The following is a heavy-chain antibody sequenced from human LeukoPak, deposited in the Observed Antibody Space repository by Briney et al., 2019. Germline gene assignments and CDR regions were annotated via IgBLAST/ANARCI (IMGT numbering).Heavy chain of an antibody. V-gene: IGHV3-66*01. CDR1: GFTVSSHF. D-gene: IGHD3/OR15-3a*01. CDR3: ARGTGYLDEYFDY. Sequence: GGSLRLSCAASGFTVSSHFMNWVRQAPGKGLEWVSVISSGGGTYYADSVRGRFVISRDNSKNTVYLQMSSLRAEDTALYYCARGTGYLDEYFDYWGQGTLVTVSS. J-gene: IGHJ4*02. CDR2: ISSGGGT.